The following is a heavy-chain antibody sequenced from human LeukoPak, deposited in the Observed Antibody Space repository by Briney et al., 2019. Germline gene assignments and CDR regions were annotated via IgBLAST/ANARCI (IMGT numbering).Heavy chain of an antibody. J-gene: IGHJ6*03. CDR1: GFTFSNAW. V-gene: IGHV3-15*05. Sequence: PGGSLRLSCAASGFTFSNAWMSWVRQAPGKGLEWVGRIKSKTDGGTTDYAAPVKGRFTISRDNAKNTLYLQMNSLRAEDTAVYYCAFGSGREGYLDVWGKGTTVTVSS. D-gene: IGHD3-10*01. CDR3: AFGSGREGYLDV. CDR2: IKSKTDGGTT.